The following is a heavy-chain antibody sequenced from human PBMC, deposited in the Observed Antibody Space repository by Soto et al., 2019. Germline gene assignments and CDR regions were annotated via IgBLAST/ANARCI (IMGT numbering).Heavy chain of an antibody. CDR1: SYIFISYG. CDR3: AIVALNYDFWSVPTKGDAFDI. V-gene: IGHV1-18*01. J-gene: IGHJ3*02. D-gene: IGHD3-3*01. Sequence: RASVKVSCKASSYIFISYGISWVRQAPGHGLEWMGWISAYNGNTNSAQKFQGRVTMTTDTSTSTAYMELTSLRYDDTAVYYCAIVALNYDFWSVPTKGDAFDIWCQGTMVTVSS. CDR2: ISAYNGNT.